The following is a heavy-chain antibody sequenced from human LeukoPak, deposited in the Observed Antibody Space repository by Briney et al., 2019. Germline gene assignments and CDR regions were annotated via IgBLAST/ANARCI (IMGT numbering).Heavy chain of an antibody. CDR2: INGIGGST. J-gene: IGHJ4*02. CDR3: AKAQTRRLYSYGHGEGYYFDY. D-gene: IGHD5-18*01. V-gene: IGHV3-23*01. CDR1: GFTFSTYA. Sequence: GGSLRLSCAASGFTFSTYAMSWVRQAPGKGLEWVSAINGIGGSTYYADSVKGRFAISRDDSKNTLYLQMNSLRAEDTAVYYCAKAQTRRLYSYGHGEGYYFDYWGQGTLVTVSS.